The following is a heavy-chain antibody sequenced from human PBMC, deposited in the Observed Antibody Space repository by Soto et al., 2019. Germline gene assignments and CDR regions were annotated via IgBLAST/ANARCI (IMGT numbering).Heavy chain of an antibody. CDR2: INGYSGTT. CDR3: ARKMSGWPKFHW. V-gene: IGHV1-18*04. CDR1: GYPFTTYD. Sequence: QVRLVQSAAELKKPGASVNVSCMTSGYPFTTYDITWLRQAPGQGLEGMGWINGYSGTTDYAQKFQGRVTLTTDTSRGIACMELSRLNFDDTGVYFCARKMSGWPKFHWWGQGKLVTVS. J-gene: IGHJ1*01. D-gene: IGHD6-19*01.